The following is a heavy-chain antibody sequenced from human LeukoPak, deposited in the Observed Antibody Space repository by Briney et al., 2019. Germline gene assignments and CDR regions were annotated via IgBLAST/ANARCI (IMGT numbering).Heavy chain of an antibody. J-gene: IGHJ4*02. CDR2: IIPIFGTA. V-gene: IGHV1-69*05. CDR1: GGTFSSYA. D-gene: IGHD6-19*01. Sequence: VASVKVSCKASGGTFSSYAISWVRQAPGQGLEWMGGIIPIFGTANYAQKFQGRVTITTDESTSTAYMELSSLRSEDTAVYYCAREGSGGTGQQWLVPDYFDYWGQGTLVTVSS. CDR3: AREGSGGTGQQWLVPDYFDY.